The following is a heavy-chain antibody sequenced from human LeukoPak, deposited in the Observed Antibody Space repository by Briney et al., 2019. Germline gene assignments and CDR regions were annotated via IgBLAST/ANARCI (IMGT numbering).Heavy chain of an antibody. CDR1: GFTVISYA. Sequence: PGGSLRLSCAASGFTVISYAMSWVRQAPGKGLEWVSAISASGGRTHYADSVKGRFTISRDNSQSTLYLQMNSLRAEDTAVYYCAKDGIAYCGGDCGYDAFHIWGQGTMVTVSS. CDR2: ISASGGRT. D-gene: IGHD2-21*02. V-gene: IGHV3-23*01. CDR3: AKDGIAYCGGDCGYDAFHI. J-gene: IGHJ3*02.